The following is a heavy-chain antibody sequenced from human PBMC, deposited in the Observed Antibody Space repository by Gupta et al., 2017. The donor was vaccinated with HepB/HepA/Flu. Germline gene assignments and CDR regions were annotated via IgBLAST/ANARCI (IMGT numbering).Heavy chain of an antibody. J-gene: IGHJ4*02. CDR1: GYTFTPYA. CDR2: IITGTGNT. D-gene: IGHD5-24*01. V-gene: IGHV1-3*04. Sequence: QVQLVQSGAEVKKPGASGKVSCKASGYTFTPYAVHWVRLAPGQRLEWLGWIITGTGNTKYSQKFQGRVTITRDTSASTGYLELSSLRSEDTAVYYCARRGDGFNYDYWGQGALVTVSS. CDR3: ARRGDGFNYDY.